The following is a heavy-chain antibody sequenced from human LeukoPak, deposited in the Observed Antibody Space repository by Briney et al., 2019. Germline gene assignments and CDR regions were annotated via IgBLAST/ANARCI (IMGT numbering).Heavy chain of an antibody. D-gene: IGHD7-27*01. CDR3: AKDDSTGGFDY. CDR1: GFSFDDSA. Sequence: GGSLRLSCAASGFSFDDSAMYWVRQAPGKGLEWVSLVSGDGASAFYADSVKGRFTISRDNSKNSLYPQMNSLRTEDTAFYYCAKDDSTGGFDYWGQGTLVTVSS. J-gene: IGHJ4*02. V-gene: IGHV3-43*02. CDR2: VSGDGASA.